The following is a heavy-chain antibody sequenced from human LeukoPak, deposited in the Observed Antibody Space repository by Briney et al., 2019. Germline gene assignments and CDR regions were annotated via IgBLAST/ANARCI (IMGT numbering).Heavy chain of an antibody. D-gene: IGHD2-2*02. CDR1: GYTFTDYY. CDR2: INPNSGGT. CDR3: ARDTNIPESETFHY. V-gene: IGHV1-2*02. Sequence: ASVKVSCKASGYTFTDYYMHWVRQAPGQGLEWMGWINPNSGGTNYAQKFQGRVTMTRDTSISTAYMELSRLRSDDTAVYYCARDTNIPESETFHYWGQGTLVTVSS. J-gene: IGHJ4*02.